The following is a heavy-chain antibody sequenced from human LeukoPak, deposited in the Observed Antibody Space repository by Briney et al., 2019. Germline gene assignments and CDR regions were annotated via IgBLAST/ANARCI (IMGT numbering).Heavy chain of an antibody. CDR3: ARTPTGIAVAGPDY. Sequence: ASVKVSCKASGYTFTSYGVSWVRQAPGQGLEWMGWISAYNGNTNYAQKVRGRVTMTTDTSTRTAYMELRSLRSDDTAVYYCARTPTGIAVAGPDYWGQGTLVTVSS. J-gene: IGHJ4*02. CDR2: ISAYNGNT. V-gene: IGHV1-18*01. D-gene: IGHD6-19*01. CDR1: GYTFTSYG.